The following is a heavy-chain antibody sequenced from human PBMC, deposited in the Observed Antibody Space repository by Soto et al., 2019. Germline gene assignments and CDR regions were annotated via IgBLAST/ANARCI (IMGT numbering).Heavy chain of an antibody. Sequence: ASVKVSCKASGYTFTSYGISWVRQAPGQGLEWMGWISAYNGNTNYAQKLQGRVTMTTDTSTSTAYMELRSLRSDDTAVYYCARGVPITIFGVVIIPPYYYYRMDVWGQGTTVTVSS. CDR1: GYTFTSYG. V-gene: IGHV1-18*04. CDR3: ARGVPITIFGVVIIPPYYYYRMDV. CDR2: ISAYNGNT. D-gene: IGHD3-3*01. J-gene: IGHJ6*02.